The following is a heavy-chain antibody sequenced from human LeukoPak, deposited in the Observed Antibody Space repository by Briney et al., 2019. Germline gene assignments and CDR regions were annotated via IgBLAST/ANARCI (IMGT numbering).Heavy chain of an antibody. V-gene: IGHV1-18*01. Sequence: ASVKVSCKASGYTFTSYIISWVRQAPGQGLEWMGWINAYNGNTDYAQRVQGRVTMTTDTSTSTAYMEVRSLRSDDTAVYYCARDRYIAAAVYYYYMDVGGKGTPVTVSS. D-gene: IGHD6-13*01. CDR3: ARDRYIAAAVYYYYMDV. CDR1: GYTFTSYI. CDR2: INAYNGNT. J-gene: IGHJ6*03.